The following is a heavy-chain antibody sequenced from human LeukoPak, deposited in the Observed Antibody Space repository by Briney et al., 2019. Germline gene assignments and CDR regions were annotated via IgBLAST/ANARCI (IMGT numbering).Heavy chain of an antibody. CDR2: IYYSGST. CDR1: GGSISSYY. J-gene: IGHJ3*02. D-gene: IGHD2-21*02. CDR3: ARAYCGGGCFAFDI. Sequence: SETLSLTCTVSGGSISSYYWSWIRQPPGKGLEWIGYIYYSGSTNYNPSLKSRVTISVDTSKNQFSLKLSSVTAADTAVYYCARAYCGGGCFAFDIWGQGTMVTVSS. V-gene: IGHV4-59*01.